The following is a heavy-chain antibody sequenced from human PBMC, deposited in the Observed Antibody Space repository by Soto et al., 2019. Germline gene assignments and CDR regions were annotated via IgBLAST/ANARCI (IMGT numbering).Heavy chain of an antibody. J-gene: IGHJ4*02. CDR1: GGTFSSYA. V-gene: IGHV1-69*13. Sequence: SVKVSCKASGGTFSSYAISWVRQAPGQGLEWMGGIIPTFGTANYAQKFQGRVTITADESTSTAYMELSSLRSEDTAVYYCARAGAVAGPSNFDYWGQGTLVTVSS. D-gene: IGHD6-19*01. CDR3: ARAGAVAGPSNFDY. CDR2: IIPTFGTA.